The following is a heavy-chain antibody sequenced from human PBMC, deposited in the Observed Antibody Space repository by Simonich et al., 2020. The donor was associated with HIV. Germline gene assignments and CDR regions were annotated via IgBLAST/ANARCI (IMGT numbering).Heavy chain of an antibody. CDR1: GRSFSGYY. D-gene: IGHD4-17*01. CDR2: INNSGST. CDR3: ARRHPTTVTTPYFDY. J-gene: IGHJ4*02. V-gene: IGHV4-34*01. Sequence: QVQLQQWGAGLLKPSETLSLTCAVYGRSFSGYYWSLSRLPPGQGQGCVGEINNSGSTNYNPSLKGRVTISVDTSKNQFSLKLSSVTAADTAVYYCARRHPTTVTTPYFDYWGQGTLVTVSS.